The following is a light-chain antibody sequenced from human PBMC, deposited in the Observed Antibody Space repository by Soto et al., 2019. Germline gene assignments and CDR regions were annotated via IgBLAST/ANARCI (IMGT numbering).Light chain of an antibody. CDR2: GAS. V-gene: IGKV3-20*01. J-gene: IGKJ1*01. Sequence: EIVLTQSPGTLSFSPGERATLSCRASQSITNNYLAWYQQKAGQVPRLLLYGASTRPTGIPDRFSGSGSGTHFSHTNTNLGPDNFAVYYCQLYGSSPRTFGQGTKVDIK. CDR3: QLYGSSPRT. CDR1: QSITNNY.